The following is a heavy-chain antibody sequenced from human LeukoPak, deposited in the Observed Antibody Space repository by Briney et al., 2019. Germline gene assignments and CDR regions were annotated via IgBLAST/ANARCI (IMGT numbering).Heavy chain of an antibody. V-gene: IGHV5-51*01. CDR2: IYPGDSDT. CDR1: GYSFTSYW. D-gene: IGHD2-2*01. Sequence: GESLKISCKGSGYSFTSYWIGWVRQMPGKGLEWMGIIYPGDSDTRYSPSFQGQVTIPADKSISTAYLQWSSLKASDTAMYYCASRRYCSSTSCYHFDYWGQGTLVTVSS. J-gene: IGHJ4*02. CDR3: ASRRYCSSTSCYHFDY.